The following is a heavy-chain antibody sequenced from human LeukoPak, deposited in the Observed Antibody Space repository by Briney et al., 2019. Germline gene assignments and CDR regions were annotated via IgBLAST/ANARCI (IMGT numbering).Heavy chain of an antibody. D-gene: IGHD6-13*01. J-gene: IGHJ4*02. CDR2: IQQGGSEK. CDR3: AKDIDRGDSSSWYGAVDY. V-gene: IGHV3-7*03. Sequence: GGSLRLSCAASGFTFSSYWMSWVRQTPGKGLEWVANIQQGGSEKYYVDSVRGRFTISRDNAKNSLYLQMNSLRAEDTALYYCAKDIDRGDSSSWYGAVDYWGQGTLVTVSS. CDR1: GFTFSSYW.